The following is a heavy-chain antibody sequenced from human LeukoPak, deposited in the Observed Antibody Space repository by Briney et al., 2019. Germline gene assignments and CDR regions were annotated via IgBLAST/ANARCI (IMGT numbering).Heavy chain of an antibody. CDR1: GGSISSYY. V-gene: IGHV4-59*01. D-gene: IGHD3-9*01. J-gene: IGHJ4*02. CDR3: ARGGRIYDILTGYQYDLYS. CDR2: IYYSGST. Sequence: PSETLSLTCTVSGGSISSYYWSWIRQPPGKGLEWIGYIYYSGSTNYNPSLKSRVTISVDTSKNQFSLKLSSVTAADTAVYYCARGGRIYDILTGYQYDLYSSGQGTLVTVSS.